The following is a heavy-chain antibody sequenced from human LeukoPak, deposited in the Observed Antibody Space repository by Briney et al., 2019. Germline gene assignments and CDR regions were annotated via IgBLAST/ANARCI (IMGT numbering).Heavy chain of an antibody. J-gene: IGHJ6*02. D-gene: IGHD4-17*01. Sequence: ASVNVSCNASEYTFTSYYMHWVRQPPGQGLEWMRIINPSGGSTSYAQKFQGRVTMTRDTSTSTVYMELSSLRSEDTAVYYCARDTAKRRAPKGPGMDVWGHGTPVTVSS. CDR1: EYTFTSYY. CDR3: ARDTAKRRAPKGPGMDV. CDR2: INPSGGST. V-gene: IGHV1-46*01.